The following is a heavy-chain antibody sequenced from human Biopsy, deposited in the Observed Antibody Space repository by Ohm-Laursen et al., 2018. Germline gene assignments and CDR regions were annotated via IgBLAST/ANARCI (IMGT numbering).Heavy chain of an antibody. CDR3: ARDRHHAAGSYAGMDV. D-gene: IGHD3-10*01. V-gene: IGHV1-18*01. Sequence: ASVKVSCKVSGDRFSNYPISWVRLAPGQGPEWMGWISGYNGNTNYPQSLQGRVTLTTDASSSTAYMELRGLRSDDTAVYYCARDRHHAAGSYAGMDVWGQGTTVTVSS. J-gene: IGHJ6*02. CDR2: ISGYNGNT. CDR1: GDRFSNYP.